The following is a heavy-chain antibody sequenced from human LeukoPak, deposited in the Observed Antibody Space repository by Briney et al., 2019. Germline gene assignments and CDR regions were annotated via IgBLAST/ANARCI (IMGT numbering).Heavy chain of an antibody. D-gene: IGHD2-2*01. J-gene: IGHJ4*02. CDR2: ISYDGSNK. CDR1: GFTFSSYA. CDR3: ARGPHWRRVVVPAAPDY. Sequence: GGSLRLSCAASGFTFSSYAMHWVRQAPGKGLEWVAVISYDGSNKYYADSVKGRFTISRDNSKNTLYLQMNSLRAEDTAVYYCARGPHWRRVVVPAAPDYWGQGTLVTVSS. V-gene: IGHV3-30-3*01.